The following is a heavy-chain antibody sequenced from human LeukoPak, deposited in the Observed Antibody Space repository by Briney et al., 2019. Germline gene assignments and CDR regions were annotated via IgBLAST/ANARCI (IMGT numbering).Heavy chain of an antibody. V-gene: IGHV4-39*01. CDR3: ARGAVGYDFWSGYYPLEYYFDY. J-gene: IGHJ4*02. CDR2: IYYSGST. D-gene: IGHD3-3*01. Sequence: SETLSLTCTVSDGSISSSSYYWGWIRQPPGKGLEWIGSIYYSGSTYYNPSLKSRVTISVDTSKNQFSLKLSSVTAADTAVYYCARGAVGYDFWSGYYPLEYYFDYWGQGTLVTVSS. CDR1: DGSISSSSYY.